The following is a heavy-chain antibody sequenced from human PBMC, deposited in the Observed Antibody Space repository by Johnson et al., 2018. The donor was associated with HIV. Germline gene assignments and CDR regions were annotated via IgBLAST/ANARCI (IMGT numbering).Heavy chain of an antibody. CDR2: ISFDGGAI. V-gene: IGHV3-30*14. Sequence: QVQLVESGGGVVQPGRSLRLSCSASGFSFNDYAMHWVRQAPGKGLEWVAVISFDGGAIYYADSVEGRFTISRENAKNSLYLQMNSLRAGDTAVYYCARGQRSSWYPVNAFDIWGQGTMVTVSS. CDR1: GFSFNDYA. J-gene: IGHJ3*02. CDR3: ARGQRSSWYPVNAFDI. D-gene: IGHD6-13*01.